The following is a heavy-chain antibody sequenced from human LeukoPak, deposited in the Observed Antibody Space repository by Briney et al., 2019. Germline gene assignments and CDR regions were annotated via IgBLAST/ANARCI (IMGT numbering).Heavy chain of an antibody. D-gene: IGHD6-19*01. Sequence: PSETLSLTCAVSGGSFSGYYWSWVRQPPGKGLEWIGEINHSGSTTYNPSLKSRVTISVDTSKNQFSLKLSSVTAADTAVYYCARGGLYSSGWYEDYWGQGTLVTASS. CDR2: INHSGST. CDR3: ARGGLYSSGWYEDY. CDR1: GGSFSGYY. J-gene: IGHJ4*02. V-gene: IGHV4-34*01.